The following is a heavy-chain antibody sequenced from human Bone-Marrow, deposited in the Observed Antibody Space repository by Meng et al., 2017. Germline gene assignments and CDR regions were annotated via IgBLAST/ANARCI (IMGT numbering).Heavy chain of an antibody. J-gene: IGHJ1*01. D-gene: IGHD6-13*01. CDR1: GGSISSGGYY. Sequence: VQPQASGPGLVKPPTTLSLPCTVSGGSISSGGYYWSWIRQHPGKGLEWIGYIYYSGSTYYNPSLKSRVTISVDTSKNQFSLKLSSVTAADTAVYYCARGPLSAAGTMGYFQHWGQGTLVTVSS. CDR3: ARGPLSAAGTMGYFQH. V-gene: IGHV4-31*03. CDR2: IYYSGST.